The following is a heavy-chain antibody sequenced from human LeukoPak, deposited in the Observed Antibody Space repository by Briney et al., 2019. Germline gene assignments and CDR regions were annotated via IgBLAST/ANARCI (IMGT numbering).Heavy chain of an antibody. CDR3: ARDLGPYHYYGMDV. J-gene: IGHJ6*02. CDR1: GYTFTGYY. V-gene: IGHV1-2*02. Sequence: GASVKVSCKASGYTFTGYYMHWVRQAPGQGLEWMGWINPNSGGTNYAQKFQGRVTMTRDTSISTAYMELSRLRSDDTAVYYCARDLGPYHYYGMDVWGQGTTVTVSS. CDR2: INPNSGGT.